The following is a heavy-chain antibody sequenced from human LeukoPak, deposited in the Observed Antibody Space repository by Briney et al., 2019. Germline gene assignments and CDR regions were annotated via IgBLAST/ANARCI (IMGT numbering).Heavy chain of an antibody. J-gene: IGHJ4*02. CDR3: ATVYSGYDVVGEDY. V-gene: IGHV4-34*01. CDR1: GGSFSGYY. D-gene: IGHD5-12*01. Sequence: SETLSLTCAVYGGSFSGYYWSWIRQPPGKGLEWIGEINHSGNTNYNPSLKSRVTISVDTSKNQFSLNLSSVTAADTAVYYCATVYSGYDVVGEDYWGQGTLVTVSS. CDR2: INHSGNT.